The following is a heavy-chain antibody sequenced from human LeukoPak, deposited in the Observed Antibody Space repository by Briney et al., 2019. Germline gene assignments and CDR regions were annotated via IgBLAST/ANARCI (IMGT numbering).Heavy chain of an antibody. CDR2: ISGSSNTI. J-gene: IGHJ6*03. CDR1: GFTFSTYS. V-gene: IGHV3-48*01. D-gene: IGHD2-2*03. Sequence: GGSLRLSCAASGFTFSTYSLNWVRQAPGKGLEWVSYISGSSNTIYYADSVKGRFTISRDNAKNSLYLQMNSLRAEDTAVYYCARAGYCSSTSCPHRLFYYYYMDVWGKGTTVTVSS. CDR3: ARAGYCSSTSCPHRLFYYYYMDV.